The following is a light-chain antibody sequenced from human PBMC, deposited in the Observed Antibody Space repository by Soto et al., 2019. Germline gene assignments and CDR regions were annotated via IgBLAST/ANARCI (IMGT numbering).Light chain of an antibody. CDR2: GAS. Sequence: EIVLTQSPGTLSLSPGERATLSCRASQSVSSNYLAWYQQKPGQAPRLLIYGASSRATGIPDRFSGSGSGTDFTLTISRLEPEDFAVYYCQQYGSSPPVTFGPGTKVDNK. CDR1: QSVSSNY. V-gene: IGKV3-20*01. J-gene: IGKJ3*01. CDR3: QQYGSSPPVT.